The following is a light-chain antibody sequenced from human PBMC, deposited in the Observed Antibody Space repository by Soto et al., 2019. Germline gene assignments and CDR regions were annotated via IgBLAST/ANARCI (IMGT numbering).Light chain of an antibody. CDR2: EGS. CDR3: CSYAGSSIHVV. Sequence: QSALTQPASVSGSPGQSITISCTGTSSDVGSYNLVSWYQQHPGKAPKLMIYEGSKRPSGVSNRSSGSKSGNTASLTISGLQAEDEADYYCCSYAGSSIHVVFGGGTKLTVL. J-gene: IGLJ2*01. CDR1: SSDVGSYNL. V-gene: IGLV2-23*01.